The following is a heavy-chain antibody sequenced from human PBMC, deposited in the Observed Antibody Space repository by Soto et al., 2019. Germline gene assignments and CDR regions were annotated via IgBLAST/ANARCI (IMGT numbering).Heavy chain of an antibody. V-gene: IGHV4-39*01. J-gene: IGHJ4*02. CDR3: ARPLGSSLIDY. CDR1: GGSIISRSYY. D-gene: IGHD6-13*01. CDR2: IYYSGST. Sequence: SETLSLTCTGSGGSIISRSYYGGCIRQPPGKVLEGIGMIYYSGSTYYNPSLKRRFTISVDTSKNQFSLKLSSVTAADTAVYSCARPLGSSLIDYWGQGTLVTVSS.